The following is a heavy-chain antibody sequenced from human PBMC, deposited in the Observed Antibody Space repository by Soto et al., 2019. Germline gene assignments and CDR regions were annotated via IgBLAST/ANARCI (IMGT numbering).Heavy chain of an antibody. J-gene: IGHJ4*02. Sequence: QVQLVESGGGVVQPGGSLRLSCAPSGFIFSSYGMHWVRQAPGKGLEWVAVIKYDGSNEYYADSVKGRFTISRDNSKNTLYLAMNSLRAEDTAVYYCARVKQGRGGYDSPFDYWGQGTLVTVSS. CDR1: GFIFSSYG. CDR2: IKYDGSNE. CDR3: ARVKQGRGGYDSPFDY. D-gene: IGHD5-12*01. V-gene: IGHV3-33*01.